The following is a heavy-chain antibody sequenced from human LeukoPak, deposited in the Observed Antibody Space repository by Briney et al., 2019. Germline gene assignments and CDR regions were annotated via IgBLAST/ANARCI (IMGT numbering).Heavy chain of an antibody. J-gene: IGHJ4*02. CDR3: AKDSSDYYFDY. CDR2: ISGSGGST. CDR1: GFTFSSYA. D-gene: IGHD3-22*01. V-gene: IGHV3-23*01. Sequence: GGSLRLSCAASGFTFSSYAMSWVRQAPGKGLEWVSAISGSGGSTYYADSVKGRFTISRDNSKNTLYVQLNSLRPDDTAVYYCAKDSSDYYFDYWGQGTLVTVSS.